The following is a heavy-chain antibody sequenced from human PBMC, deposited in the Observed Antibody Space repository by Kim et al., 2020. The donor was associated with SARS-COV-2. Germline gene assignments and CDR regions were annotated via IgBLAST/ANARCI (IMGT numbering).Heavy chain of an antibody. V-gene: IGHV3-30*01. J-gene: IGHJ4*02. CDR2: HI. CDR3: VAEIGSRRFDH. D-gene: IGHD3-10*01. Sequence: HISYPDSVKGRFIISRDNTKSTLYLQMNSLRPEDTAVYYCVAEIGSRRFDHWGQGTLVTVSS.